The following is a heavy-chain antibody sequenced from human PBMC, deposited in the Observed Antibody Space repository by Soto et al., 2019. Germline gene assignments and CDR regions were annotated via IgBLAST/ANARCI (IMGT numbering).Heavy chain of an antibody. D-gene: IGHD1-7*01. V-gene: IGHV3-23*01. Sequence: PGGSLRLSCAASGFTFTTHSMSWVRQAPGKGLEWVAHITATGGTTYYADSVKGRFTISRDTSRNTLYLQMNSLRAEDTALYYCAKCMQAYWNYVAHHIWGQGTMVTVSS. CDR3: AKCMQAYWNYVAHHI. J-gene: IGHJ3*02. CDR2: ITATGGTT. CDR1: GFTFTTHS.